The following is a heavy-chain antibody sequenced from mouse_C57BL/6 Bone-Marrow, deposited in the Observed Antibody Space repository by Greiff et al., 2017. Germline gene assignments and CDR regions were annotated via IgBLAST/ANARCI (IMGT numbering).Heavy chain of an antibody. Sequence: EVQLQQSGAELVKPGASVKMSCKASCYTFTSYWITWVKPRPGQGLEWIGRIDPANGNTKSAPKFQGKATITADTSSNTAYLQLSSLTSEDTAIYYCVSDSSGYRAMDYWGQGTSVTVSS. CDR3: VSDSSGYRAMDY. CDR1: CYTFTSYW. D-gene: IGHD3-2*02. CDR2: IDPANGNT. V-gene: IGHV14-3*01. J-gene: IGHJ4*01.